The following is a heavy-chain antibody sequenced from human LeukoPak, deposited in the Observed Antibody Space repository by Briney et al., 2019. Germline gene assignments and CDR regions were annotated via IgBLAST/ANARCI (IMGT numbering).Heavy chain of an antibody. Sequence: SVKVSCKASGGTFGSYAISWVRQAPGQGLEWMGGIIPIFGTANYAQKFQGRVTITADESTSTAYMELSSLRSEDTAVYYCAGPAVVGSRVSRYYYYGMDVWGQGTTVTVSS. CDR2: IIPIFGTA. CDR3: AGPAVVGSRVSRYYYYGMDV. J-gene: IGHJ6*02. D-gene: IGHD6-13*01. CDR1: GGTFGSYA. V-gene: IGHV1-69*13.